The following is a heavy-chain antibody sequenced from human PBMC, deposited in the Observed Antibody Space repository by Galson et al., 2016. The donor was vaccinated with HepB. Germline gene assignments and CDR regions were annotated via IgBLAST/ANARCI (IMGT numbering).Heavy chain of an antibody. J-gene: IGHJ4*02. D-gene: IGHD2-15*01. CDR2: ISSSGSTI. Sequence: SLRLSCAASGFIFSSYAMTWVRQAPGKELEWVSYISSSGSTIYYADSVKGRFTISRDNAKNSLFLQMNSLRDEDTAIYYCTRDSDWWRTNQYFFDYWGQGTLVTVSS. V-gene: IGHV3-48*02. CDR1: GFIFSSYA. CDR3: TRDSDWWRTNQYFFDY.